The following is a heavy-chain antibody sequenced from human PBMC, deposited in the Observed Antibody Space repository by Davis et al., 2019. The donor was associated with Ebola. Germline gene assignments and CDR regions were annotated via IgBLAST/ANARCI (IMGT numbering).Heavy chain of an antibody. CDR2: ISISSYT. D-gene: IGHD3-16*01. J-gene: IGHJ4*02. Sequence: GESLKISCAASGWNGSDYYMSWIRQAPGKGLEWVSYISISSYTNYADSVKGRLTISRDNAKNSLYLQMNSLRAEDTAVYYCARDLIGSVGESDYWGQGTLVTLSS. CDR3: ARDLIGSVGESDY. CDR1: GWNGSDYY. V-gene: IGHV3-11*06.